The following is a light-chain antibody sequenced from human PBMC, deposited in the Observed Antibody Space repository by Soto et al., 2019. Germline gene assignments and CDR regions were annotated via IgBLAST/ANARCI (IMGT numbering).Light chain of an antibody. V-gene: IGKV3-20*01. CDR3: QQFDSSPQT. CDR1: QSVSSSY. Sequence: EIVLTLSPGTLSLSPGERATLSCRASQSVSSSYLAWYQRKPGQAPRLLIYGASSRATGIPDRFSGSGSGTDFTLTISRLEPEDFAVYYCQQFDSSPQTFGQGTKVEIK. J-gene: IGKJ1*01. CDR2: GAS.